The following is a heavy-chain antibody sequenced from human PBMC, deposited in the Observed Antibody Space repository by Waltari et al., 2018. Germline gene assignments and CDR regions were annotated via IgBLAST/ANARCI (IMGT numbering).Heavy chain of an antibody. CDR2: ISYDGSNK. J-gene: IGHJ6*02. Sequence: QVQLVASGGGLVQPGRSLRLPCAASGFTFRSSAMHWVRQAPGKGLEWVAVISYDGSNKYYADSVKGRFTISRDNSKNTLYLQMNSLRAEDTAVYYCAREAIFGVDTTEGMDVWGQGTTVTVSS. CDR1: GFTFRSSA. V-gene: IGHV3-30-3*01. CDR3: AREAIFGVDTTEGMDV. D-gene: IGHD3-3*01.